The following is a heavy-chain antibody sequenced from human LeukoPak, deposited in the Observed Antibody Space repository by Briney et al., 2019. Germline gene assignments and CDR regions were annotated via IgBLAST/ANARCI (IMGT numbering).Heavy chain of an antibody. CDR2: ISSSSSAI. CDR3: VRDRFYSFDY. Sequence: GGSLRPSCAASGFTFSSYSMNWVRQAPGKGLEWISYISSSSSAIYYADSVKGRSTISRDDAKNSLYLQMNSLRGEDTAVYYCVRDRFYSFDYWGQGTLVTVSS. V-gene: IGHV3-48*01. J-gene: IGHJ4*02. CDR1: GFTFSSYS.